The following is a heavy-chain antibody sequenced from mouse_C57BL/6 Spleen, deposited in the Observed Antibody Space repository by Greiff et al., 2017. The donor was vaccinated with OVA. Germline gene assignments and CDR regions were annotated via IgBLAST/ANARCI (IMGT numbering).Heavy chain of an antibody. CDR3: ARVGAQATFAY. V-gene: IGHV1-42*01. Sequence: EVKLQESGPELVKPGASVKISCKASGYSFTGYYMNWVKQSPEKSLEWIGEINPSTGGTTYNQKFKAKATLTVDKSSSTAYMQLKSLTSEDSAVYYCARVGAQATFAYWGQGTLVTVSA. CDR1: GYSFTGYY. J-gene: IGHJ3*01. D-gene: IGHD3-2*02. CDR2: INPSTGGT.